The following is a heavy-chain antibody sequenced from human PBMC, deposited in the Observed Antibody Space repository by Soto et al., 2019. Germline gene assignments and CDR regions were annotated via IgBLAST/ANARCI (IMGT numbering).Heavy chain of an antibody. V-gene: IGHV1-69*01. CDR2: AIPVYGST. CDR1: GGPFSNYA. Sequence: QVQLVQSGAEVKKPGTSVKVSCEVSGGPFSNYAITWVRQAPGQGLEWLGGAIPVYGSTNYAQKFQGRVTITAGESATTTFMELSSLRSDDTAVYYCARRGVANSRDAFDIWGKGTLVTVS. D-gene: IGHD1-26*01. CDR3: ARRGVANSRDAFDI. J-gene: IGHJ3*02.